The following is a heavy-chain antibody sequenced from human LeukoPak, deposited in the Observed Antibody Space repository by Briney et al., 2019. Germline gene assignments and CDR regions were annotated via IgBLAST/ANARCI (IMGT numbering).Heavy chain of an antibody. Sequence: SQTLSLTCTVSGGSLSSYYWSWIRQPPGKGLEWIGYIYYSGSTNYNPSLKSRVTISVDTSKNQFSLKLSSVTAADTAVYYCARDLGKAMASRNWFDPWGRGTLVTVSS. V-gene: IGHV4-59*01. D-gene: IGHD5-18*01. CDR2: IYYSGST. J-gene: IGHJ5*02. CDR3: ARDLGKAMASRNWFDP. CDR1: GGSLSSYY.